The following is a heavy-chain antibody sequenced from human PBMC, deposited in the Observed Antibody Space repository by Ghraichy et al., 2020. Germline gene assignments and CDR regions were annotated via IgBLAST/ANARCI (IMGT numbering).Heavy chain of an antibody. CDR3: ARHPGQQLGWFDP. V-gene: IGHV4-39*01. J-gene: IGHJ5*02. Sequence: SETLSLTCTVSGGSISSSSYYWGWIRQPPGKGLEWIGSIYYSGSTYYNPSLKSRVTISVDTSKNQFSLKLSSVTAADTAVYYCARHPGQQLGWFDPWGQGTLVAVSS. CDR1: GGSISSSSYY. D-gene: IGHD6-13*01. CDR2: IYYSGST.